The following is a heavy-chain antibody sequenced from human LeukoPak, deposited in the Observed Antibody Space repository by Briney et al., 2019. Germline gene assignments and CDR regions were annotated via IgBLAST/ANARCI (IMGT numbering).Heavy chain of an antibody. CDR3: ARRAPRAGRAFDY. J-gene: IGHJ4*02. V-gene: IGHV4-34*01. Sequence: SETVSLTCAVYGGSLSGYYWSWIRQPPGKGREWIGEINHSGSTNYNPSLKSRVTISVDTSKNQFSLKLSSVTAADTAVYYCARRAPRAGRAFDYWGQGTLVTVSS. CDR1: GGSLSGYY. CDR2: INHSGST.